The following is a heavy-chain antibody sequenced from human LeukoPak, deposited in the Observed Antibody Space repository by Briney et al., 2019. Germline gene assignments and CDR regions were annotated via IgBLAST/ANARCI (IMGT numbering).Heavy chain of an antibody. J-gene: IGHJ2*01. CDR3: ARTHYGDYGGDWYFDL. D-gene: IGHD4-17*01. CDR2: ISSSSKYI. V-gene: IGHV3-21*01. Sequence: GSLRLSCAASGFTFSSYGMHWVRQTPGKGLEWVSSISSSSKYIYYGDSVKGRFTISRDSAKTSLYLQMNSLRAEDTAVYFCARTHYGDYGGDWYFDLWGRGTLVTVSS. CDR1: GFTFSSYG.